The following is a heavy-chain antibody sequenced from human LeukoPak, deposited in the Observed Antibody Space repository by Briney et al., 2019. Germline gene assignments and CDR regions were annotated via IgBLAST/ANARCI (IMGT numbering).Heavy chain of an antibody. CDR1: GGSISSSSYY. CDR3: ARDYYGSGSYYNQGWGHYYYYYYMDV. J-gene: IGHJ6*03. Sequence: PSETLSLTCTVSGGSISSSSYYWGWIRQPPGKGLEWIGSIYYSGSTYYNPSLKSRVTISVGTSKNQFSLKLSSVTAADTAVYYCARDYYGSGSYYNQGWGHYYYYYYMDVWGKGTTVTISS. CDR2: IYYSGST. V-gene: IGHV4-39*02. D-gene: IGHD3-10*01.